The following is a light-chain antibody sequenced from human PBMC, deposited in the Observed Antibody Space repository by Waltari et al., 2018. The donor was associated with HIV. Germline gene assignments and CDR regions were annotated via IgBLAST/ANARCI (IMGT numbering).Light chain of an antibody. CDR1: NMGGKN. CDR3: QVWDSSSDDWV. J-gene: IGLJ3*02. CDR2: DNS. Sequence: SYVLTQPPSVSVAPGQTASMTCGGNNMGGKNVHWYQQKPGQAPVLVVYDNSDRPSGIPERISGSKSGNTATLTISRVEAGDEADYYCQVWDSSSDDWVFGGGTKLTVL. V-gene: IGLV3-21*02.